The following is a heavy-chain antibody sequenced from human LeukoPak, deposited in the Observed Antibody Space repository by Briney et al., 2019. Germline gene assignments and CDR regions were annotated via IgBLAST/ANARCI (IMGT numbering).Heavy chain of an antibody. D-gene: IGHD6-13*01. CDR2: INPSGGST. V-gene: IGHV1-46*01. CDR1: GYTFTSYY. CDR3: ARDKGTAAAGAYNWFDP. Sequence: GASVKVSCKASGYTFTSYYMHWVRQAPGQGLEWMGIINPSGGSTSYAQKFQGRVTMTRDTSTSTVYMELSSLRSEDTAVYYCARDKGTAAAGAYNWFDPWGQGTLVTVSS. J-gene: IGHJ5*02.